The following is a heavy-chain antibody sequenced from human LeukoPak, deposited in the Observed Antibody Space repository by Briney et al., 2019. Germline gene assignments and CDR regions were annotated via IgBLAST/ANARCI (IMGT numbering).Heavy chain of an antibody. V-gene: IGHV1-69*04. J-gene: IGHJ4*02. CDR2: INPIHGIA. Sequence: SVNVSRKASGCTFSSYAIRWVRQAHGQGLEWVGRINPIHGIANYAQKFHGRVTITADKSTGTAYMELSSLRSEDTSVYYCARAHCSGGSCYGNFDYWGQGALVTVSS. D-gene: IGHD2-15*01. CDR3: ARAHCSGGSCYGNFDY. CDR1: GCTFSSYA.